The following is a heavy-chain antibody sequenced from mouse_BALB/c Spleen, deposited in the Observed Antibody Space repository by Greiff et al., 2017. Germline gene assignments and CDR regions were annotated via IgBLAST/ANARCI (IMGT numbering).Heavy chain of an antibody. CDR1: GFTFSDYY. Sequence: EVQLVESGGGLVKPGGSLKLSCAASGFTFSDYYMYWVRQTPEKRLEWVATISDGGSYTYYPDSVKGRFTISRDNAKNNLYLQMSSLKSEDTAMYYCAREGYPSYWGQGTLVTVSA. CDR2: ISDGGSYT. J-gene: IGHJ3*01. V-gene: IGHV5-4*02. CDR3: AREGYPSY. D-gene: IGHD2-2*01.